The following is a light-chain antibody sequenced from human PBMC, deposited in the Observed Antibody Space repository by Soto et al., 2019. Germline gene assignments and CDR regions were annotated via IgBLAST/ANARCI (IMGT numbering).Light chain of an antibody. V-gene: IGLV1-40*01. J-gene: IGLJ1*01. CDR3: QSYDSSLSVYV. Sequence: QSALTQPPSVSGAPGQRVTISCTGRSSNIGAGYDVHWYQQLPGTAPKLLIYGNSNRPSGVPDRFSGSKSGTSASLAITGLQAEDEADYYCQSYDSSLSVYVFGTGTKLTVL. CDR2: GNS. CDR1: SSNIGAGYD.